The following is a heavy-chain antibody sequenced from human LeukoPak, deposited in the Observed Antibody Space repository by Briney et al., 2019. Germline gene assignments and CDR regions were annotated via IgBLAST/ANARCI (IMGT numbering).Heavy chain of an antibody. V-gene: IGHV3-30*02. CDR3: AKRSGSYFDY. D-gene: IGHD1-26*01. J-gene: IGHJ4*02. CDR1: GFTFSSYG. CDR2: IRYDGSNK. Sequence: PGGSLRLSCAASGFTFSSYGMHWVRQAPGKGLEWVAFIRYDGSNKYYADSVKGRFTISRDNSKNTMYPKMNSLRAEDTAVYYFAKRSGSYFDYWGQGTLVTVSS.